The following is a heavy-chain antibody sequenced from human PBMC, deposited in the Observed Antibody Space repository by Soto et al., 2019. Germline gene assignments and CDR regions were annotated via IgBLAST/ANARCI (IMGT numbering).Heavy chain of an antibody. V-gene: IGHV3-66*01. CDR2: IYSGGST. D-gene: IGHD3-3*01. CDR1: GFTVSSNY. J-gene: IGHJ6*03. Sequence: PGGSLRLSCAASGFTVSSNYMSWVRQAPGKGLEWVSVIYSGGSTYYADSVKGRFTISRDNSKNTLYLQMNSLRAEDTAVYYCARSQYDFWSGSKGLDYYYYMDVWGKGTTVTVSS. CDR3: ARSQYDFWSGSKGLDYYYYMDV.